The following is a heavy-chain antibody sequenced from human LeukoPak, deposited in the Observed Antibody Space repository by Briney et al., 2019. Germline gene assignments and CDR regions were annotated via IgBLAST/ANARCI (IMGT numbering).Heavy chain of an antibody. D-gene: IGHD6-19*01. CDR2: IIPIFGTA. J-gene: IGHJ5*02. Sequence: ASVKVSCKASGYTFTSYGISWVRQAPGQGLEWMGGIIPIFGTANYAQKFQGRVTITADESTSTAYMELSSLRSEDTAVYYCARDEVGFIAVAGSESHWFDPWGQGTLVTVSS. CDR1: GYTFTSYG. CDR3: ARDEVGFIAVAGSESHWFDP. V-gene: IGHV1-69*13.